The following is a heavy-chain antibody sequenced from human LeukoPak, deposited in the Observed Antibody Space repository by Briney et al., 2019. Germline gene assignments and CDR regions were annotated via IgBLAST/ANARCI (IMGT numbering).Heavy chain of an antibody. CDR1: GFTFSSYG. Sequence: GGSLRLSCAASGFTFSSYGMHWVRQAPGKVLEWVAVISYDGSNKYYADSVKGRFTISRDNSKNTLYLQMNSLRAEDTAVYYCAKDLFDYFTMVPGYYGMDVWGQGTTVTVSS. CDR3: AKDLFDYFTMVPGYYGMDV. D-gene: IGHD3-10*01. CDR2: ISYDGSNK. V-gene: IGHV3-30*18. J-gene: IGHJ6*02.